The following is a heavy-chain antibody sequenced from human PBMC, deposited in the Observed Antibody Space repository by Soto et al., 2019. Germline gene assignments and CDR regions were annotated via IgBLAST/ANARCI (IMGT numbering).Heavy chain of an antibody. CDR2: IWYDGSNQ. D-gene: IGHD3-10*01. V-gene: IGHV3-33*01. CDR1: GSTFSSYG. J-gene: IGHJ4*02. CDR3: ARWEGTGRGFDC. Sequence: QVQLVESGGGVVQPGRSLRLSCAASGSTFSSYGMHWVRQAPGKGLEWVALIWYDGSNQDYADSVKGRFTISRDNDKNKLYLQMNSLRAEDTAVYYCARWEGTGRGFDCWGQGTLVTVSS.